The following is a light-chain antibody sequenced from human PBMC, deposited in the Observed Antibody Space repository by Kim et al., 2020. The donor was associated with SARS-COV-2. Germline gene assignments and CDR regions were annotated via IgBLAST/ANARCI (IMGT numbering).Light chain of an antibody. Sequence: ASGQTIRITCQGDSLTNYYASWYQQKPGQAPVLVIYGKNNRPSGIPDRFSGSISGTPASLTITGTQAEDEADYYCCSRDISGNHYLFGPGTKVTVL. CDR1: SLTNYY. CDR3: CSRDISGNHYL. V-gene: IGLV3-19*01. CDR2: GKN. J-gene: IGLJ1*01.